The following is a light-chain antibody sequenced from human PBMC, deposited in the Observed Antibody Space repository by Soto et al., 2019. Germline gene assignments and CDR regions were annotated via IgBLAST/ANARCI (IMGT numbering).Light chain of an antibody. V-gene: IGKV3-20*01. J-gene: IGKJ4*01. CDR3: QQYGSSPFT. Sequence: DIVLTQSPATLSLSPGERATLSCRASQSVSIYLAWYQQKPGQAPRLLIYGASSRATGIPDRFSGSGSGTDFTLTISRLEPEDFAVYYCQQYGSSPFTFGGGTKVDIK. CDR2: GAS. CDR1: QSVSIY.